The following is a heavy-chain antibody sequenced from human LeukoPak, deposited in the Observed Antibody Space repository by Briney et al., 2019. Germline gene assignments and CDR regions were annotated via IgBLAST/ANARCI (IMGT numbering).Heavy chain of an antibody. J-gene: IGHJ4*02. CDR2: ISAYNGNT. CDR1: GYTFTSSG. V-gene: IGHV1-18*01. D-gene: IGHD2-15*01. Sequence: GASVKVSCKASGYTFTSSGIIWVRQAPGQGLEWMGWISAYNGNTNYAQKFQGRVTMTTDTSTSTAYMEVRSLRSDDTAVYYCARDCSGGHCYLDSWGQGTLVTVSS. CDR3: ARDCSGGHCYLDS.